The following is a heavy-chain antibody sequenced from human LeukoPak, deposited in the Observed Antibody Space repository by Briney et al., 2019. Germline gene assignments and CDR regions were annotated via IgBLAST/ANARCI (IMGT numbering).Heavy chain of an antibody. J-gene: IGHJ5*02. CDR3: ASLGTLRS. D-gene: IGHD7-27*01. Sequence: PSETLSLTCTVSGGSISSYYWSWIRQPPGKGLEWIGSISYSGTNYNNPSLKSRVSISIDTSKNQLSVKLTSVTAADTAMYYCASLGTLRSWGQGTLVTVSS. V-gene: IGHV4-59*05. CDR1: GGSISSYY. CDR2: ISYSGTN.